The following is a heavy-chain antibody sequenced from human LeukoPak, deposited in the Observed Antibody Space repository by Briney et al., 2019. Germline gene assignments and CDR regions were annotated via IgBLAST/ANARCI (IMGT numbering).Heavy chain of an antibody. CDR2: IWYDGRDK. CDR1: GFTFSGCG. V-gene: IGHV3-30*02. Sequence: GGSLRLSCAASGFTFSGCGMHWVRQAPGKGLEWVAFIWYDGRDKYYVDSVKGRFTISRDNSKNTLYLQMNSLRAEDTAMYYCARDPYSYGSYFDYWGQGTLVTVSS. CDR3: ARDPYSYGSYFDY. J-gene: IGHJ4*02. D-gene: IGHD5-18*01.